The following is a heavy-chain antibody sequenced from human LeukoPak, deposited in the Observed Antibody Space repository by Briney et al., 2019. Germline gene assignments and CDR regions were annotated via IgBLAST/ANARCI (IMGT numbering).Heavy chain of an antibody. CDR3: ARSLWFGESYDAFDI. Sequence: SETLSLTCTVSGGSISSSSYYWGWIRQPPGKGLEWIGSIYYSGSTYYNPSLKSRVTISVDKSKNQFSLKLSSVTAADTAVYYCARSLWFGESYDAFDIWGQGTMVTVSS. CDR2: IYYSGST. V-gene: IGHV4-39*07. CDR1: GGSISSSSYY. J-gene: IGHJ3*02. D-gene: IGHD3-10*01.